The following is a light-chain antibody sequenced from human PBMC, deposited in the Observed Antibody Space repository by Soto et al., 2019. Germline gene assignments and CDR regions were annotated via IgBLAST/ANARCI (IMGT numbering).Light chain of an antibody. CDR1: SSDVGGYNY. Sequence: QSALTQPASVSGSPGQSITISCTGTSSDVGGYNYVSWYQQHLGKAPKLMIYDVSYRPSGISNRFSGSKSGNTASLTISGLQAEDEADYYCSSYTSSSRVFGGGTKVTVL. V-gene: IGLV2-14*01. J-gene: IGLJ3*02. CDR3: SSYTSSSRV. CDR2: DVS.